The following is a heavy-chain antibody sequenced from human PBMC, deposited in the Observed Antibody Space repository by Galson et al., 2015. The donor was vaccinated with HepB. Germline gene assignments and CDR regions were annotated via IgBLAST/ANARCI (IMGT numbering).Heavy chain of an antibody. CDR1: GFSFSRYG. V-gene: IGHV3-30*18. CDR3: AKERDVIAADPSLDS. CDR2: ISYDGNNK. D-gene: IGHD2-15*01. J-gene: IGHJ4*02. Sequence: SLRLSCAASGFSFSRYGMHRVRQAPGKGLEWVAVISYDGNNKNYADSVKGRFTISRDSSNNTLFLQMNSLRTEDTAVYYCAKERDVIAADPSLDSWGQGAPVTVSS.